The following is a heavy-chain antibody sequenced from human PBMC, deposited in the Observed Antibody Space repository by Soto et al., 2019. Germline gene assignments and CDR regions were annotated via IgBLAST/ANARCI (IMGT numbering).Heavy chain of an antibody. CDR2: IWYDGSNK. D-gene: IGHD6-6*01. J-gene: IGHJ4*02. CDR1: GFTFSSYG. CDR3: ARRLEYSSSSPEGRLFDY. Sequence: QVQLVESGGGVVQPGRSLRLSCAASGFTFSSYGMHWVRQAPGKGLEWVAVIWYDGSNKYYADSVKGRFTISRDNSKNTLYLQMNSLRAEDTAVYYCARRLEYSSSSPEGRLFDYWGQGTLVTVSS. V-gene: IGHV3-33*01.